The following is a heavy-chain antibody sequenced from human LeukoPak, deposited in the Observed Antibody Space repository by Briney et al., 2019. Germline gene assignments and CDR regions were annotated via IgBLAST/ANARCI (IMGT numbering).Heavy chain of an antibody. CDR2: ISSSSSYI. V-gene: IGHV3-21*01. CDR1: GFTFRIYS. J-gene: IGHJ6*02. Sequence: GGSLPHTRAASGFTFRIYSMNCVRQAPGKGLEWVSSISSSSSYIYYADSVKGRFTISRDNAKNSLYLQMNSLRAEGTAVYYCARDSRCSSTSCYPATLLGYGMDYWGQGTTVTVSS. CDR3: ARDSRCSSTSCYPATLLGYGMDY. D-gene: IGHD2-2*01.